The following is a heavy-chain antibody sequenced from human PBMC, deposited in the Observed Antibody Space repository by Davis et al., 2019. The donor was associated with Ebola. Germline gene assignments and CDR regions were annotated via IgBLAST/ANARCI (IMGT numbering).Heavy chain of an antibody. V-gene: IGHV4-34*01. CDR3: ARFCSSTSCYFYYYGMDV. J-gene: IGHJ6*02. D-gene: IGHD2-2*01. CDR2: INHSGST. CDR1: GGSFSGYY. Sequence: MPSETLSLTCAVYGGSFSGYYWSWIRQPPGKGLEWIGEINHSGSTNYNPSLKIRVTISVHTSKNQFSLKLSSVTAADTAVYYCARFCSSTSCYFYYYGMDVWGQGTTVTVSS.